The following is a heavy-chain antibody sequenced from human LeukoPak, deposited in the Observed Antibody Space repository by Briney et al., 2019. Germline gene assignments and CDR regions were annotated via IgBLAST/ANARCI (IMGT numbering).Heavy chain of an antibody. CDR3: ARRGAAVGTDWFDP. V-gene: IGHV4-39*01. CDR1: GGSISSGGYY. CDR2: IYYSGST. D-gene: IGHD6-13*01. Sequence: PSETLSLTCTVSGGSISSGGYYWGWIRQPPGKGLERIGTIYYSGSTYYNPSLKSRVTISVDTSKNQFSLKLNSVTAADTAVYYCARRGAAVGTDWFDPWGQGTPVTVSS. J-gene: IGHJ5*02.